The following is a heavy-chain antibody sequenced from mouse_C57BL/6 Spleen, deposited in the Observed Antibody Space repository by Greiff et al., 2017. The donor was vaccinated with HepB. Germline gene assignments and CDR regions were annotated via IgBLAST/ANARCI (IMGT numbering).Heavy chain of an antibody. CDR2: IYPRSGNT. J-gene: IGHJ4*01. CDR1: GYTFTSYG. CDR3: ARSGFDYYGSSPYAMDY. D-gene: IGHD1-1*01. Sequence: QVQLQQSGAELARPGASVKLSCKASGYTFTSYGISWVKQRTGQGLEWIGEIYPRSGNTYYNEKFKGKATLTADKSSSTAYMELRSLTSEDSAVYFCARSGFDYYGSSPYAMDYWGQGTSVTVSS. V-gene: IGHV1-81*01.